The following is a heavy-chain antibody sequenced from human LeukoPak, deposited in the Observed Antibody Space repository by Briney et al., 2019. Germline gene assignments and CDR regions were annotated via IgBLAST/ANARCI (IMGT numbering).Heavy chain of an antibody. Sequence: ASVNVSCKASGGTFSSYAISWVRQAPGQGLEWMGGIIPIFGTANYAQKFQGRVTITADESTSTAYMELSRLRSEDTAVYYCARVSPSLYCSGGSCYSFFSYYYYYMDVWGKGTTVTVSS. D-gene: IGHD2-15*01. CDR3: ARVSPSLYCSGGSCYSFFSYYYYYMDV. CDR1: GGTFSSYA. J-gene: IGHJ6*03. CDR2: IIPIFGTA. V-gene: IGHV1-69*13.